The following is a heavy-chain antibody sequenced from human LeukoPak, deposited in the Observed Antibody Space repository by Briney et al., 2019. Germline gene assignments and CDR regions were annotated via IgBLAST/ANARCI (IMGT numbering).Heavy chain of an antibody. V-gene: IGHV1-2*02. Sequence: ASVKVSCKASGYTFTGYYMHWVRQAPGQGLEWMGWINPNSGGTNYAQKFQGRVTMTRDTSISTAYMELSRLRSDDTAVYYCARDRLNYYDSSGRGAFDIWGQGTMVTVSS. CDR2: INPNSGGT. J-gene: IGHJ3*02. D-gene: IGHD3-22*01. CDR3: ARDRLNYYDSSGRGAFDI. CDR1: GYTFTGYY.